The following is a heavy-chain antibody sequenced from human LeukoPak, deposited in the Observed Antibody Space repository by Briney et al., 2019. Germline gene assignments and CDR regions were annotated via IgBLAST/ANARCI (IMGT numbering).Heavy chain of an antibody. CDR1: GFTFDDYG. CDR2: FSGSGGST. V-gene: IGHV3-23*01. CDR3: ARAGNIRFDY. D-gene: IGHD1/OR15-1a*01. J-gene: IGHJ4*02. Sequence: GGSLRLSCAASGFTFDDYGMSWVRQAPGKGLEWVSGFSGSGGSTYYADSVKGRFTISRDNSKNTLYLQMNSLRAEDTAVYYCARAGNIRFDYWGQGTLVTVSS.